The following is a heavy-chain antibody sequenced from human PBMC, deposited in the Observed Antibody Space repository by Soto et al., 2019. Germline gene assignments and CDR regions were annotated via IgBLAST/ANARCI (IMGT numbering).Heavy chain of an antibody. Sequence: QVQLVQSGAEVKKPGALVTVSCKTSGYTFTTYDINWVRQAPGQGLEWMGWMNPNSGNTGYAQECQGRVIMTRNTSINTAQMELSSLRSEDTAVYYCARAQRSYGSGSYYIDHWGQGTLVTVSS. V-gene: IGHV1-8*01. J-gene: IGHJ1*01. CDR3: ARAQRSYGSGSYYIDH. D-gene: IGHD3-10*01. CDR1: GYTFTTYD. CDR2: MNPNSGNT.